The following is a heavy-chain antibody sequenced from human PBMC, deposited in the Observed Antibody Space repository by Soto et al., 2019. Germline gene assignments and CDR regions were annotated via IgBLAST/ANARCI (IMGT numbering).Heavy chain of an antibody. CDR3: ARRYYYYGSVDPKWFDP. J-gene: IGHJ5*02. V-gene: IGHV4-39*01. Sequence: SETLSLTCTVSGGSIRSSSYYWGWIRQPPGKGLEWIGSIYYSGNTYYNPSLKSRVTISVDTSKNQFSLKLSSVTAADTAIYYCARRYYYYGSVDPKWFDPWGQGTLVTVSS. D-gene: IGHD3-10*01. CDR2: IYYSGNT. CDR1: GGSIRSSSYY.